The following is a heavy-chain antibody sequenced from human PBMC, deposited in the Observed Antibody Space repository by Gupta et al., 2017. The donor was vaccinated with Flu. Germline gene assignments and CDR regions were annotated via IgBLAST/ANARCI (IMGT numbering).Heavy chain of an antibody. J-gene: IGHJ4*02. D-gene: IGHD6-19*01. CDR1: GFTFSSYW. Sequence: EVQLVESGGGLVQPGGSLRLSCAASGFTFSSYWMSWVRQAPGKGLEWVANIKQDGSEKYYVDSVKGRFTISRDNAKNSLYLQMNSLRAEDTAVYYCAREGRSGWYYFDYWGQGTLVTVSS. CDR2: IKQDGSEK. V-gene: IGHV3-7*01. CDR3: AREGRSGWYYFDY.